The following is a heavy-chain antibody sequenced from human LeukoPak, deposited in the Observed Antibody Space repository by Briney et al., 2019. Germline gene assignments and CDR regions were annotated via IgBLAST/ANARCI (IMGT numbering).Heavy chain of an antibody. CDR1: GGTFISHA. CDR2: INPIFHTP. Sequence: SVKVSCTASGGTFISHAISWVRQAPGQGLEWMGGINPIFHTPTYAKKFQGRLTITKDESMSTASMDLSSMISDDTAVYCARGRTTGEFDYWGQGTLVTVSS. V-gene: IGHV1-69*05. J-gene: IGHJ4*02. D-gene: IGHD4-11*01. CDR3: ARGRTTGEFDY.